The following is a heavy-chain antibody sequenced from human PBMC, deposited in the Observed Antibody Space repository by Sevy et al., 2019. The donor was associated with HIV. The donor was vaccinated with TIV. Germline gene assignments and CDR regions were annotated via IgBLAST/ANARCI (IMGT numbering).Heavy chain of an antibody. CDR3: AKDHTYFYDSSGNGMNV. D-gene: IGHD3-22*01. CDR1: GFTFDDYA. Sequence: GWSLRLSCAASGFTFDDYAMHWVRQAPGKGLEWVSGISWNSGSIGYADSVKGRFTISRDNAENSLYLQMNSLRVEDTALYYCAKDHTYFYDSSGNGMNVWGQGTTVTVSS. CDR2: ISWNSGSI. J-gene: IGHJ6*02. V-gene: IGHV3-9*01.